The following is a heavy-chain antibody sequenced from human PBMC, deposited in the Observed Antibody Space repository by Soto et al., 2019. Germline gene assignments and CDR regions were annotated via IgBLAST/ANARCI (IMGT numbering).Heavy chain of an antibody. CDR2: INPSGGST. V-gene: IGHV1-46*03. CDR1: GYTFTSYY. J-gene: IGHJ4*02. Sequence: QVQLVQSGAEVKKPGASVKVSCKASGYTFTSYYMHWVRQAPGQGLEWMGIINPSGGSTSYAQKFQGRVTMTRDTSTSTVYMELSSLRSEDTAVYYCARGFENRKRNYDYIWGSYRSLYFDYWGQGTLVTVSS. D-gene: IGHD3-16*02. CDR3: ARGFENRKRNYDYIWGSYRSLYFDY.